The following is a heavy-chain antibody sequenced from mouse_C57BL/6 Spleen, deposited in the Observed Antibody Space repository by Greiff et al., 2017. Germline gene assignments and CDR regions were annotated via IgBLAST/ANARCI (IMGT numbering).Heavy chain of an antibody. CDR1: GYTFTDYY. CDR3: ARSPDYYDSPFAY. J-gene: IGHJ2*01. CDR2: IYPGSGNT. Sequence: QVQLQQPGAELVRPGASVKLSCKASGYTFTDYYINWVKQRPGQGLEWIARIYPGSGNTYYNEKFKGKATLTAEKSSSTASMQLSSLTSEDSAVYFCARSPDYYDSPFAYWGQGTTLTVSA. D-gene: IGHD1-1*01. V-gene: IGHV1-76*01.